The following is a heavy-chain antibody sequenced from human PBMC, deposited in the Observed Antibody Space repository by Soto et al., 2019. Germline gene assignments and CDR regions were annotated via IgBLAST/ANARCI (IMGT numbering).Heavy chain of an antibody. V-gene: IGHV3-48*03. D-gene: IGHD1-20*01. J-gene: IGHJ6*02. CDR1: GDVFKNYE. CDR2: ISNSGNTI. CDR3: ARDIDNRDYYYGLDV. Sequence: GGTLRLSCVASGDVFKNYEMNWVRQSPGKGLEWISYISNSGNTIYVADSMRGRFTISRDNAKNSLFLQMNSLRADDTAVYYCARDIDNRDYYYGLDVWGQGTTVTVSS.